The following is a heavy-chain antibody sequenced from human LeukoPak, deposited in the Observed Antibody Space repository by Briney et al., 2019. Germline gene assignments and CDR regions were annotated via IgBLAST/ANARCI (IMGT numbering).Heavy chain of an antibody. CDR2: IYYTGST. Sequence: SETLSLTCTVSGDSFSKYYWSWVRQPPGKGLEWIAYIYYTGSTDYNPSLKSRVTMSVDPSKNQFSLKLNSVTPADTAVYYRVRGGLGISRGDYFGHWGQGAPVTVSS. J-gene: IGHJ4*02. CDR1: GDSFSKYY. D-gene: IGHD7-27*01. CDR3: VRGGLGISRGDYFGH. V-gene: IGHV4-59*01.